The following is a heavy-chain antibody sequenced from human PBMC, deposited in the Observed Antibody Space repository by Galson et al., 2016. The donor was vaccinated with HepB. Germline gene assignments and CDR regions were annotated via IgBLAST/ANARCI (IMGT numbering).Heavy chain of an antibody. V-gene: IGHV3-23*01. Sequence: SLRLPCAASGFSFSNSGMSWVRQAPGRGLEWVSGLTRSGDATHYADFVKGRFTISRDKSKNLLYLYMNKLTAGDTAIYYCGKHGGFDYWGQGALVTFSS. J-gene: IGHJ4*02. D-gene: IGHD3-16*01. CDR2: LTRSGDAT. CDR1: GFSFSNSG. CDR3: GKHGGFDY.